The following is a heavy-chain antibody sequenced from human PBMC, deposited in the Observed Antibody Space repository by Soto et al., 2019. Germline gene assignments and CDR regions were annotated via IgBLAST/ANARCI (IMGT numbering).Heavy chain of an antibody. D-gene: IGHD3-22*01. Sequence: GGSLSLSCAASGYTFSSYSMSWVLQAHGKGLEWVSSISSSSSYIYYADSVKGRFTISRDNAKNSLYLQMNSLRAEDTAVYYCARGLYYYDSSGYYGNWGQGTLVTVS. CDR1: GYTFSSYS. CDR3: ARGLYYYDSSGYYGN. J-gene: IGHJ4*02. V-gene: IGHV3-21*01. CDR2: ISSSSSYI.